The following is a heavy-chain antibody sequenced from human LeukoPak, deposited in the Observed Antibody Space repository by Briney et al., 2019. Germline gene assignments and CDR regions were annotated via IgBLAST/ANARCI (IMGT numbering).Heavy chain of an antibody. CDR1: GFTFTNYA. CDR3: ASLYGSGPNWFDP. V-gene: IGHV3-23*01. D-gene: IGHD3-10*01. Sequence: PGGSLRLSCVASGFTFTNYAMTWVRQAPGKGLEWVAATVGRGPNTFHADSVKGRFTISRDNAKNSLYLQMNSLRAEDTAVYYCASLYGSGPNWFDPWGQGTLVTVSS. J-gene: IGHJ5*02. CDR2: TVGRGPNT.